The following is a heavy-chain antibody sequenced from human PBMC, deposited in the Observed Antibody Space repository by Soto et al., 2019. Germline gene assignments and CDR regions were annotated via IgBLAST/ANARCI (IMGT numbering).Heavy chain of an antibody. Sequence: EVQVVESGGGLVQPGGSLRLSCAASGFIFSSYWMHWVRQVPGKGPVWVARINSDGRNTKYTDSVQGRFTISRDNAKNTLYLQMNSLRAEDTAVYYCARDCMDRGRDSNWFDPWGQGTVVTVSS. V-gene: IGHV3-74*03. CDR3: ARDCMDRGRDSNWFDP. J-gene: IGHJ5*02. CDR2: INSDGRNT. D-gene: IGHD3-10*01. CDR1: GFIFSSYW.